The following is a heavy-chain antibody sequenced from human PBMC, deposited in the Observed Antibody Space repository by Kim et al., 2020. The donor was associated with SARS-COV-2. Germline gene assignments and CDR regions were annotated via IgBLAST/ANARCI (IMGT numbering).Heavy chain of an antibody. Sequence: GGSLRLSCAASGFTFTRAWMTWVRQAPGKGLECIARISSNSDGGTADYAAPVNGRFTISRDDSKYTLYLQMNSLKTEDTAVYYCTSSPYYFDYWGQGTL. CDR3: TSSPYYFDY. CDR1: GFTFTRAW. V-gene: IGHV3-15*01. J-gene: IGHJ4*02. CDR2: ISSNSDGGTA.